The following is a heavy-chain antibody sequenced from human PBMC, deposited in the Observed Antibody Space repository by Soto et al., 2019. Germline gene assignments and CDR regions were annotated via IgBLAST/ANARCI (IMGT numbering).Heavy chain of an antibody. CDR3: SKLVVTHMRYYNYGLEV. CDR1: RVTLYNYV. V-gene: IGHV3-23*01. D-gene: IGHD3-10*01. J-gene: IGHJ6*01. CDR2: INIGGDTT. Sequence: GSLDISCGSSRVTLYNYVVGGVRKAPGKGLEWVPAINIGGDTTYYADSVKGRLTMSRDNSKNTLYLQMNSLRAEDTAVYYCSKLVVTHMRYYNYGLEVWGKGTTVPVSS.